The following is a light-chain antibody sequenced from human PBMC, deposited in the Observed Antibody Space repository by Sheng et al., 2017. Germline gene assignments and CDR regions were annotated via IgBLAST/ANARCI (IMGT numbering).Light chain of an antibody. CDR3: QQYYSTPYT. V-gene: IGKV4-1*01. CDR1: QSVLYSSNNKNY. Sequence: DIVMTQSPDSLAVSLGERATINCKSSQSVLYSSNNKNYLAWYQHKPGQPPKLLIYWASTRESGVPDRFSGSGFGTDFTLTISSLQAEDVAVYYCQQYYSTPYTFGQGTKLEI. CDR2: WAS. J-gene: IGKJ2*01.